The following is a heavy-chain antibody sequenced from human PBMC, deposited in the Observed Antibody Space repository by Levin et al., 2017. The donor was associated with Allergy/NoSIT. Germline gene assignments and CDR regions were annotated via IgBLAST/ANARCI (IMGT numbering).Heavy chain of an antibody. V-gene: IGHV3-23*01. Sequence: GGSLRLSCAVSGFPFSSYAMSWVRQAPGKGLEWVSGISGSGGRTYYADSVKGRFTISRDNSKNTLFLQMNSLRAEDTAVYYCAKDQRETYPGRYAFDIWGQGTMVTVSS. CDR3: AKDQRETYPGRYAFDI. CDR1: GFPFSSYA. J-gene: IGHJ3*02. CDR2: ISGSGGRT. D-gene: IGHD1-26*01.